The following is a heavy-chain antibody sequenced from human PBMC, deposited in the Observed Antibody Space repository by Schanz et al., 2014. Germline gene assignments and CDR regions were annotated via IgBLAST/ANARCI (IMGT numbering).Heavy chain of an antibody. J-gene: IGHJ4*02. D-gene: IGHD2-2*01. CDR3: ARDVPINDY. CDR2: ISVYHGHT. V-gene: IGHV1-18*01. CDR1: GYSFTTYD. Sequence: QVQLVQSGAEVMKPGASVRVSCKASGYSFTTYDVNWVRQATGQGLEWMGWISVYHGHTNYAEKVHGRVTMTTDTSTSTAYMELRSLISDDTAVYYCARDVPINDYWGQGTPVTVSS.